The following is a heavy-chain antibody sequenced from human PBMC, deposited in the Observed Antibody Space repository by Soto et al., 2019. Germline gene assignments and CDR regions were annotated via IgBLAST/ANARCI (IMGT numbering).Heavy chain of an antibody. CDR3: ARATAQNYGMDV. D-gene: IGHD4-17*01. CDR1: GGSISSYY. CDR2: IYTSGST. V-gene: IGHV4-4*07. Sequence: SEPLALTYTVSGGSISSYYWSCIRQPAGKGLEWIGRIYTSGSTNYNPSLKSRVTMSVDTSKNQFSLKLSSVTAADTAVYYCARATAQNYGMDVWGQGTTVTVSS. J-gene: IGHJ6*02.